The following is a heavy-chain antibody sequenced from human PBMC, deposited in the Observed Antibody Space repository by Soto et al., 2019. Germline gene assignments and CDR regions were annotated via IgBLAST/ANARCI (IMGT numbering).Heavy chain of an antibody. J-gene: IGHJ5*02. D-gene: IGHD2-15*01. V-gene: IGHV1-46*01. CDR2: INPNGGST. Sequence: GASVKVSCKASGYIFINYYMHWVRQAPGQGLEWMGRINPNGGSTSYAQKFQGRVTMTSDTSTSTLYMELSSLRSEDTAVYYCAREYCSGGNCYSGSFDPWGQGTLVTVSS. CDR1: GYIFINYY. CDR3: AREYCSGGNCYSGSFDP.